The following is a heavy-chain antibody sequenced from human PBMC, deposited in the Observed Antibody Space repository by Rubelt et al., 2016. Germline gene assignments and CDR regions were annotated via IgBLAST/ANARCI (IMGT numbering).Heavy chain of an antibody. D-gene: IGHD4-11*01. Sequence: AGIYYSGSTYYNPSLKSRVTISVDTSKNQFSLKLSSVTAADTAVYYCARDRSPDDRNYFFYYYYGMDVWGQGTTVTVSS. CDR2: IYYSGST. CDR3: ARDRSPDDRNYFFYYYYGMDV. J-gene: IGHJ6*02. V-gene: IGHV4-39*07.